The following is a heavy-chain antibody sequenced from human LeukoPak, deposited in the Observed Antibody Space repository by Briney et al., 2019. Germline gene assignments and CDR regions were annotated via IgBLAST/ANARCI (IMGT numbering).Heavy chain of an antibody. CDR2: IHYSGST. CDR3: AREWDYSYQPSYGMDV. J-gene: IGHJ6*02. CDR1: GGSVSSSNYY. D-gene: IGHD4-11*01. Sequence: SETLSLTCTVSGGSVSSSNYYWTWIRQPPGKGLEWIGYIHYSGSTKYNPSLKSRVTISVDTPKNQFSLKVSSVIAADTAVYYCAREWDYSYQPSYGMDVWGQGTTVTVSS. V-gene: IGHV4-61*01.